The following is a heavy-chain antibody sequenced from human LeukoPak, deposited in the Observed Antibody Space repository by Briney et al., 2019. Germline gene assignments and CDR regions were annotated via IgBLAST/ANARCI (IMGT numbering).Heavy chain of an antibody. CDR2: IYTSGST. Sequence: SETLSLTCTVSGGSISSGSYYWSWIRQPAGRGLEWIGRIYTSGSTNYNPSLKSRVTISVDTSKNQFSLKLSPVTAADTAVYYCARDQGYCSSTSCSRFDPWGQGTLVTVSS. D-gene: IGHD2-2*01. CDR1: GGSISSGSYY. CDR3: ARDQGYCSSTSCSRFDP. V-gene: IGHV4-61*02. J-gene: IGHJ5*02.